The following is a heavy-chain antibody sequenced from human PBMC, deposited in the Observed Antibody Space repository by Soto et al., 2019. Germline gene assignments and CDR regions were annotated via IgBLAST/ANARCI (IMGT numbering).Heavy chain of an antibody. CDR1: GGTFSSYA. CDR3: ARAHTYSNSFDY. J-gene: IGHJ4*02. Sequence: SVKVSCKASGGTFSSYAISGVRQAPGQGLEWMGGIIPIFGTANYAQKFQGRVTITADKSTSTAYMELSSLRSEDTAVYYCARAHTYSNSFDYWGQGPLVTVSS. V-gene: IGHV1-69*06. CDR2: IIPIFGTA. D-gene: IGHD4-4*01.